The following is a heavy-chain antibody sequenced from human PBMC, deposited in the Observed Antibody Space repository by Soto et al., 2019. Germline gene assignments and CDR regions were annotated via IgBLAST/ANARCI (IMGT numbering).Heavy chain of an antibody. CDR3: ARGLSSYDFWSGKQTDFDY. CDR2: MNPNSGNT. CDR1: GYTFTSYD. V-gene: IGHV1-8*01. D-gene: IGHD3-3*01. Sequence: ASVKVSCKASGYTFTSYDINWVRQATGQGLEWMGWMNPNSGNTGYAQKFQGRVTMTRNTSISTAYMELSSLRSEDTAVYYCARGLSSYDFWSGKQTDFDYWGQGTLVTVSS. J-gene: IGHJ4*02.